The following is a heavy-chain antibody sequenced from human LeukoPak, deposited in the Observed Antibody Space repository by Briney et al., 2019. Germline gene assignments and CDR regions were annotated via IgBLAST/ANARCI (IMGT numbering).Heavy chain of an antibody. Sequence: GASVKVSCKASGYTFTSYDINWVRQATGQELEWMGWMNPNSGNTGYAQKFQGRVTMTRNTSISTAYMELSSLRSEDTAVYYCATAPYDILTGYYYFDYWGQGTLVTVSS. J-gene: IGHJ4*02. V-gene: IGHV1-8*01. CDR1: GYTFTSYD. CDR2: MNPNSGNT. D-gene: IGHD3-9*01. CDR3: ATAPYDILTGYYYFDY.